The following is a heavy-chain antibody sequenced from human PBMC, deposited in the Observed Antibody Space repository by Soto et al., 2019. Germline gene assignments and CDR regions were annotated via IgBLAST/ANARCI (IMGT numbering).Heavy chain of an antibody. V-gene: IGHV3-23*01. D-gene: IGHD1-1*01. CDR1: GFSFSTYG. Sequence: EMQLLESGGGLVQPGGSLRLSCVVSGFSFSTYGVTWVRQAPGKGLEWVCGVSGGSGVTHYTDSVKGRFTISGYDSKNTVYLQMHSLRGEDTAVYYCTRWNGYGDLWGQGTLVTVAS. CDR3: TRWNGYGDL. CDR2: VSGGSGVT. J-gene: IGHJ5*02.